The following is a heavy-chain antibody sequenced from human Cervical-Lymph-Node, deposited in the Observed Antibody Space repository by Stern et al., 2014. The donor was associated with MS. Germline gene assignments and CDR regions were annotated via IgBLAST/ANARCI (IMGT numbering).Heavy chain of an antibody. D-gene: IGHD2-2*02. J-gene: IGHJ6*02. CDR1: GGTFSVYA. CDR3: ARDGRHSYTYALDV. V-gene: IGHV1-69*01. Sequence: VQLVQSGAEVKKPGSSVKISCKASGGTFSVYAINWLRQAPGQGLAWMGGIIPVLGTANYAQKFQGRVTITADDSTRTTAMQLSSLRSNDTAVYYCARDGRHSYTYALDVWGQGTTVTVSS. CDR2: IIPVLGTA.